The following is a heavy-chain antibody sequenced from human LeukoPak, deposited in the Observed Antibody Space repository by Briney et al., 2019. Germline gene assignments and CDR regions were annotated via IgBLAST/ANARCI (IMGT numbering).Heavy chain of an antibody. CDR2: ISAYNGNT. D-gene: IGHD2-2*02. V-gene: IGHV1-18*01. CDR3: ARERCSSTSCHRGFDP. J-gene: IGHJ5*02. Sequence: ASVKVSCKASGYTFTSYGISWVRQAPGQGLEWMGWISAYNGNTNYAQKLQGRVTMTTDTSTSTAYVELRSLRSDDTAVYYCARERCSSTSCHRGFDPWGQGTLVTVSS. CDR1: GYTFTSYG.